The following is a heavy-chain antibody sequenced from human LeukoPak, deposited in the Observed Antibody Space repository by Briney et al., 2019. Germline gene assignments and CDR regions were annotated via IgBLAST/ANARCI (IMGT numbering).Heavy chain of an antibody. CDR1: GFSLTTSGMS. V-gene: IGHV2-70*20. CDR3: ARIRSRGAYYYDVSGYYHFDQ. D-gene: IGHD3-22*01. Sequence: SGPALVKPTETLTLTCSFSGFSLTTSGMSVSWVRQSPGKALEWLALIDWDDSKYYNTSLKTRLTISKDTSKNQVVLTMTNVDPVDTGTYYCARIRSRGAYYYDVSGYYHFDQWGQGTLVTVSS. J-gene: IGHJ4*02. CDR2: IDWDDSK.